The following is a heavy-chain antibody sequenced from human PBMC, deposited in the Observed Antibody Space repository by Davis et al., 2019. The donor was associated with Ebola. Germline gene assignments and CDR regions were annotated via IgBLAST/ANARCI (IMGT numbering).Heavy chain of an antibody. J-gene: IGHJ4*02. CDR2: IKPSGGSA. CDR1: GGTFSSYA. CDR3: ARAFGGVMV. V-gene: IGHV1-46*01. D-gene: IGHD3-16*01. Sequence: ASVKVSCKASGGTFSSYAISWVRQAPGQGLEWMGIIKPSGGSASYAQKFQGRVTMTRDTSTSTVYMELSSLRSEDTAVYYCARAFGGVMVWGQGTLVTVSS.